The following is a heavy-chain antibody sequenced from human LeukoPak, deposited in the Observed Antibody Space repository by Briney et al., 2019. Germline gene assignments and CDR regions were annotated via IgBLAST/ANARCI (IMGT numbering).Heavy chain of an antibody. CDR2: TYYRSKWYN. Sequence: WLGRTYYRSKWYNDYAVSVKSRITINPDTSKNQFSLQLDSVTPEDTAVYYCAREDSGYTLWGQGTLVTVSS. V-gene: IGHV6-1*01. J-gene: IGHJ4*02. D-gene: IGHD5-12*01. CDR3: AREDSGYTL.